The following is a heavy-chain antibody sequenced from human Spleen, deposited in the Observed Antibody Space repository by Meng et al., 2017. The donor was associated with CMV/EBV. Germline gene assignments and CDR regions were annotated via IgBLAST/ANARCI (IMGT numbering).Heavy chain of an antibody. CDR1: GGSFSGYF. J-gene: IGHJ4*02. CDR3: ARLPNIVLVPAAVQYFDY. V-gene: IGHV4-34*01. CDR2: ISHSGST. Sequence: SETLSLTCAVYGGSFSGYFWIWIHQSPGKGLEWVGEISHSGSTNYNPSLKSRVTISVDTSKNQFSLKLSSVTAADTAVYYCARLPNIVLVPAAVQYFDYWGQGTLVTVSS. D-gene: IGHD2-2*01.